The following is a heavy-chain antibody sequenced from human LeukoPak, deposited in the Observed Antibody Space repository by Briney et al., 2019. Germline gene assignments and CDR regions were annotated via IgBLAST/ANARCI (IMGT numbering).Heavy chain of an antibody. Sequence: GGSLRLSCAVSGLTFSSSWMDWVRQAPGKGLEWVASINPDGNKKYSADSVKGRFTISRDNAENSLYLQMNSLRAEDTAVYYCAKDEWFSSISCFDYWGQGTLVTVSS. CDR1: GLTFSSSW. V-gene: IGHV3-7*03. D-gene: IGHD2-2*01. J-gene: IGHJ4*02. CDR2: INPDGNKK. CDR3: AKDEWFSSISCFDY.